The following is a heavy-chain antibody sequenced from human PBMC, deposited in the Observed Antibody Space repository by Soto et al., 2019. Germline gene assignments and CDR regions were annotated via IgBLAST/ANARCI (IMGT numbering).Heavy chain of an antibody. J-gene: IGHJ6*04. D-gene: IGHD6-6*01. V-gene: IGHV3-33*01. Sequence: PGGSLRLSCAASGFTFSSYGIHWVRQAPGKGLEWVAVIWYDGSNKYYADSVKGRFTISRDNSKNTLYLQMNSLRAEDTAVYYCARDQEQLVFILGGNYYYYGMDVWGKGTTVTVSS. CDR1: GFTFSSYG. CDR2: IWYDGSNK. CDR3: ARDQEQLVFILGGNYYYYGMDV.